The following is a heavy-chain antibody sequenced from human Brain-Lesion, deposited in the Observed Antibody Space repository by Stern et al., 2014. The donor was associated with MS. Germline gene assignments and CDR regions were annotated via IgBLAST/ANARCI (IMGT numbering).Heavy chain of an antibody. Sequence: EVQLVESGGGLVKPGGSLRLSCAVSGFTFNNGWMSWVRQAPGKGLERMSRIKFNAGETEYAAPVKGIFIISRDDSKTPLFLQMNGLITEDTAVYFCGADVSYQGSGEIDFWGQGTLVTVSS. D-gene: IGHD3-10*01. V-gene: IGHV3-15*01. CDR1: GFTFNNGW. CDR3: GADVSYQGSGEIDF. J-gene: IGHJ4*02. CDR2: IKFNAGET.